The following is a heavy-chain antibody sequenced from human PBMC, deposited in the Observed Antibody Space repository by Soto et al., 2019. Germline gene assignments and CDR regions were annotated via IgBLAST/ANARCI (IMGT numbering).Heavy chain of an antibody. CDR1: GFTFDNFA. J-gene: IGHJ3*01. CDR3: VRETQIVRVVVPTPGSLGALDL. Sequence: QMELVESGGGVVQPGRSLRLSCTPSGFTFDNFAMHWVRQAPGKGLEWVAVVSHDGAIKHYAESVRGRLTISRDNSRDTLSLQMNSLRPEDTAVYYCVRETQIVRVVVPTPGSLGALDLWGQGTVVTVSS. D-gene: IGHD2-15*01. CDR2: VSHDGAIK. V-gene: IGHV3-30-3*01.